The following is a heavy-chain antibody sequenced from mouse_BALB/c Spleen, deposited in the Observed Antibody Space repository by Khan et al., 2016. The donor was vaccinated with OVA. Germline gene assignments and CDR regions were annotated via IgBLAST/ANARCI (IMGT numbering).Heavy chain of an antibody. Sequence: QVQLQQSGAELAKPGASVKMSCKASGYTFTTYWMHWVKQRPGQGLEWIGYINPTSGYTDYNQKFKDKATLTADKSSSTAYMQLSSLTSDDSAVYYCARDRIDYRGPGTTLTVSS. V-gene: IGHV1-7*01. CDR2: INPTSGYT. CDR1: GYTFTTYW. CDR3: ARDRIDY. J-gene: IGHJ2*01.